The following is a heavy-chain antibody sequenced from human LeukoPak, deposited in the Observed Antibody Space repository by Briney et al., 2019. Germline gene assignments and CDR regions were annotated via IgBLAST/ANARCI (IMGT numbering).Heavy chain of an antibody. V-gene: IGHV3-48*03. CDR3: ARESDYGDFFFDY. Sequence: PGGSLRLSCAASGFTFSSYEMSWVRQAPGKGLEWVSYISSSGGIIYYADSVKGRFTISRDNAKNSLYLQMNSLRAEDMAVYYCARESDYGDFFFDYWGQGTLVTVSS. J-gene: IGHJ4*02. CDR2: ISSSGGII. CDR1: GFTFSSYE. D-gene: IGHD4-17*01.